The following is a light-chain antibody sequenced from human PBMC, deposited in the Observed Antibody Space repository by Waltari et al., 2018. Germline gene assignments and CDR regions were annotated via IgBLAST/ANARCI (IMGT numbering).Light chain of an antibody. J-gene: IGLJ3*02. V-gene: IGLV1-47*01. CDR3: AAWDHSLSGRV. Sequence: QSVLIQPPSASGTPGQRVTISCSGSSSYIYWYQQLPGTAPKPPIYRDNQRPSGVPVGLSGSQSGSASSLAISGLRSEDEADYCCAAWDHSLSGRVFGGGTKLTVL. CDR1: SSY. CDR2: RDN.